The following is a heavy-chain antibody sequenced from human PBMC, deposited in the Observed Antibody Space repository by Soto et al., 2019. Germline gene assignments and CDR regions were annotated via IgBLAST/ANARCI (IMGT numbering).Heavy chain of an antibody. Sequence: WETLSLTCAVSGGSINRGNRWSWVRQTPGQVLEWVGEIYPSATTSYNPSLKTRVTISLDKSTNQFSLRLTSVTAADTAVYYFARKGWRFGVVPRGGLAPWGQGSLVTVSS. CDR1: GGSINRGNR. CDR3: ARKGWRFGVVPRGGLAP. CDR2: IYPSATT. D-gene: IGHD3-3*01. J-gene: IGHJ5*02. V-gene: IGHV4-4*02.